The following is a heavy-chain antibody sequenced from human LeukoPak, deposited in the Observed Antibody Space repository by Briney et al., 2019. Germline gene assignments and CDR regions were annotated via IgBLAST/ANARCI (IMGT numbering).Heavy chain of an antibody. Sequence: SETLSLTCTVSGGSISSYYWSWIRQPPGKGLEWIGYIYYSGSTNYNPSLKSRVTISVDTSKNQFSLKLSSVTAADTAVYYCARDLPDGVVITTHDAFDIWGQGTMVTVSS. D-gene: IGHD3-22*01. CDR2: IYYSGST. V-gene: IGHV4-59*12. J-gene: IGHJ3*02. CDR3: ARDLPDGVVITTHDAFDI. CDR1: GGSISSYY.